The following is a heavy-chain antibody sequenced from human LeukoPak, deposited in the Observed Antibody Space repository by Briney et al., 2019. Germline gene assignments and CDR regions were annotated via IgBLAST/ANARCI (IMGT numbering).Heavy chain of an antibody. D-gene: IGHD3-9*01. CDR3: AASYYDTLTGRYYGIDY. V-gene: IGHV4-38-2*01. CDR1: GYSISSGYY. Sequence: SETLSLTCAVSGYSISSGYYWGWIRQPPGKGLEWIGSIYNSGSTYYKPSLKSRVTISVDTSKNQFSLKLSSVTAADTAVYYCAASYYDTLTGRYYGIDYWGQGTLVTVSS. J-gene: IGHJ4*02. CDR2: IYNSGST.